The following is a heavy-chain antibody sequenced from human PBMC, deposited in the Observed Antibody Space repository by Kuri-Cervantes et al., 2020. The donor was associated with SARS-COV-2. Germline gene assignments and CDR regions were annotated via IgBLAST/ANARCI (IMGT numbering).Heavy chain of an antibody. Sequence: GESLKISCAASGFTFSNAWMNWVRQAPGKGLEWVGRIKSKTDGGTTDYAAPVKGRFTISRDDSKTTLYLQMNSLKTEDTAVYYCTTASNAVVAATLYYYGMDVWGQGTTVTVSS. CDR1: GFTFSNAW. D-gene: IGHD2-15*01. J-gene: IGHJ6*02. V-gene: IGHV3-15*07. CDR2: IKSKTDGGTT. CDR3: TTASNAVVAATLYYYGMDV.